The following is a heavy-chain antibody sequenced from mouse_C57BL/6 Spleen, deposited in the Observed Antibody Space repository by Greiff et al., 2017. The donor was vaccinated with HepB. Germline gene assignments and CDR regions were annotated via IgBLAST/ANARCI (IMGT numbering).Heavy chain of an antibody. D-gene: IGHD1-1*01. CDR2: FHPYNDDT. V-gene: IGHV1-47*01. Sequence: LQESGAELVKPGASVKMSCKASGYTFTTYPIEWMKQNHGKSLEWIGNFHPYNDDTKYNEKFKGKATLTVEKSSSTVYLELSRLTSDDSAVYYCARGVYYGSSYDAMDYWGQGTSVTVSS. CDR3: ARGVYYGSSYDAMDY. J-gene: IGHJ4*01. CDR1: GYTFTTYP.